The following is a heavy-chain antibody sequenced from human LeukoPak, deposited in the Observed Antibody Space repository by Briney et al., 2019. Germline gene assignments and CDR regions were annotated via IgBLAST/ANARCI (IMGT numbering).Heavy chain of an antibody. CDR1: GFKFDDYG. V-gene: IGHV3-20*04. CDR2: INWNGAWT. D-gene: IGHD3-22*01. CDR3: AGYYYDSSRGFDL. J-gene: IGHJ5*02. Sequence: GGSLRLSCAASGFKFDDYGMSWVRQAPGEGLEWVCDINWNGAWTGYADSVKGRFTISRNNAKNSLYLQMNSLRAEDTALYYCAGYYYDSSRGFDLWGQGTLVTVSA.